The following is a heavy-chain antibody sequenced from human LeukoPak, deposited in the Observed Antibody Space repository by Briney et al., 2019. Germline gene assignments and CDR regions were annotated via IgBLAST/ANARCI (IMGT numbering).Heavy chain of an antibody. J-gene: IGHJ1*01. V-gene: IGHV3-23*01. D-gene: IGHD3-22*01. CDR2: ITGSGGST. CDR3: AKDVGIVSQH. CDR1: GFTFSSYG. Sequence: GGSLRLSCEVSGFTFSSYGMSWVRQAPGKGLEWVSGITGSGGSTYYADSVKGRFTISRDNSKNTLYLQMNSLRAEDTAVYYCAKDVGIVSQHWGQGTLVTVSS.